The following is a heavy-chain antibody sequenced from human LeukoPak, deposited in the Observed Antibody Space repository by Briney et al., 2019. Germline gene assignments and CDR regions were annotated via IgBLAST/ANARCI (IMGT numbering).Heavy chain of an antibody. CDR1: GFTFSSYA. Sequence: GGSLRLSCAASGFTFSSYAMGWVRQAPGKGLEWVSAISGSGGSTYYADSVKGRFTISRDNSKNTLYLQMNSLRAEDTAVYYCAKVKSDDFWSGYLFDYWGQGTLVTVSS. CDR2: ISGSGGST. D-gene: IGHD3-3*01. V-gene: IGHV3-23*01. J-gene: IGHJ4*02. CDR3: AKVKSDDFWSGYLFDY.